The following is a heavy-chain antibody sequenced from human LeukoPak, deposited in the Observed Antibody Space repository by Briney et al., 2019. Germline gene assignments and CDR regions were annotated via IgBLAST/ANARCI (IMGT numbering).Heavy chain of an antibody. CDR3: ASSFPGEMATTGPFDY. D-gene: IGHD5-24*01. Sequence: AVTLCFYASGGTFIGNSSCWGRQRPAPGQEWVGGIIPIFGTANYAQKFQGRVTITADESTSTAYMELSSLRSEDTAVYYCASSFPGEMATTGPFDYWGQGTLVTVSS. CDR1: GGTFIGNS. V-gene: IGHV1-69*01. CDR2: IIPIFGTA. J-gene: IGHJ4*02.